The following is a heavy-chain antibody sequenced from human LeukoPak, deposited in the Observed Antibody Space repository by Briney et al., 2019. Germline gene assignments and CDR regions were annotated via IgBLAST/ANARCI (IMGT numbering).Heavy chain of an antibody. CDR3: AKVGAYYYDSSGYYLWPLDY. Sequence: PGGSLRLSCAASGFTFDDYAMHWVRQAPGKGLKWVSLISGDGGSTYYADSVKGRFTISRDNNKSSLYLQMNSLRTEDTALYYCAKVGAYYYDSSGYYLWPLDYWGQGTLVTVSS. CDR1: GFTFDDYA. CDR2: ISGDGGST. J-gene: IGHJ4*02. D-gene: IGHD3-22*01. V-gene: IGHV3-43*02.